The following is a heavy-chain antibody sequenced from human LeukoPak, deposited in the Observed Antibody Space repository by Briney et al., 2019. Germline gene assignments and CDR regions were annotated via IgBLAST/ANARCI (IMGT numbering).Heavy chain of an antibody. D-gene: IGHD3-22*01. CDR3: AREPYDSSGYYHEGYFDY. Sequence: GASVKVSCKASGYTFTSYGISWVRQAPGQGLEWMGWISAYNGNTNYAQKLQGRVTMTTDTSTSTAYMELRSLRSDDTAVYYCAREPYDSSGYYHEGYFDYWGQGTLVTVSS. CDR2: ISAYNGNT. CDR1: GYTFTSYG. J-gene: IGHJ4*02. V-gene: IGHV1-18*01.